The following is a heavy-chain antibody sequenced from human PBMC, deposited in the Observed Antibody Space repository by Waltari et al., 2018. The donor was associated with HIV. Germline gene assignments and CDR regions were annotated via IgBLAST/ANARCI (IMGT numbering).Heavy chain of an antibody. D-gene: IGHD5-12*01. CDR3: ARRGDGFNQQARLDH. V-gene: IGHV4-39*01. Sequence: QLHLQESGPGLVKPSETLALTCTVSDGSLTRNDFYWAWIRKPPGKGLERIGLMDNSGTTDYNPARKSRVSMSRDTSKNRFSLRLHSVTAADTAIYYCARRGDGFNQQARLDHWGPGTLVTVSS. CDR2: MDNSGTT. CDR1: DGSLTRNDFY. J-gene: IGHJ4*02.